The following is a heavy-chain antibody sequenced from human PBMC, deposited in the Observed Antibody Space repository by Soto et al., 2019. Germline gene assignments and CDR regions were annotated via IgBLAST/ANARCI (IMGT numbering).Heavy chain of an antibody. D-gene: IGHD3-9*01. CDR2: ISGSGGST. V-gene: IGHV3-23*01. CDR1: GFTFSSYA. CDR3: ASQSPLRYFDWLPRDYYMDV. J-gene: IGHJ6*03. Sequence: GGSLRLSCAASGFTFSSYAMSWVRQAPGKGLEWVSAISGSGGSTYYADSVKGRFTISRDNSKNTLYLQMNSLRAEDTAVYYCASQSPLRYFDWLPRDYYMDVWGKGTTVTVSS.